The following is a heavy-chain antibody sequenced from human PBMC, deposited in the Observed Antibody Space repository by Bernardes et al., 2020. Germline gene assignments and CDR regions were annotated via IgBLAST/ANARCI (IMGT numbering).Heavy chain of an antibody. CDR1: GGSISSYY. CDR2: IYYSGST. J-gene: IGHJ4*02. D-gene: IGHD2-15*01. CDR3: ARIPYCSGGSCYPGYFDY. Sequence: SETLSLTCTVSGGSISSYYWSWIRQPPGKGLEWIGYIYYSGSTNYNPSLKSRVTISVDTSKNQFSLKLSSVTAADTAVYYCARIPYCSGGSCYPGYFDYWGQGTLVTVSS. V-gene: IGHV4-59*01.